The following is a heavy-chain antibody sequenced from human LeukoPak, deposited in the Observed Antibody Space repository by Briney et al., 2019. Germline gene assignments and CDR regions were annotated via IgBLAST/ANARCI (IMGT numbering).Heavy chain of an antibody. V-gene: IGHV3-23*01. CDR2: ISGSGGST. CDR3: AKDFEGFTVTSPY. J-gene: IGHJ4*02. CDR1: GFTFSSYA. Sequence: GGSLRLSCAASGFTFSSYAMSWVRRAPGKGLEWVSAISGSGGSTYYADSVKGRFTISRDNSKNTLYLQMNSLRAEDTAVYYCAKDFEGFTVTSPYRGQGTLVTVSS. D-gene: IGHD4-17*01.